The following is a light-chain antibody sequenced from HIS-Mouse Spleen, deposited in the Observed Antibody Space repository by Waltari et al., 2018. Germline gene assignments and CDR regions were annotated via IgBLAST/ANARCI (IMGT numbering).Light chain of an antibody. CDR3: QQYRT. Sequence: DIQMTQSPFTLSASVGDRVTITCRASQSISSWLAWYQQKPGKDPKLLSYKASSLESGVPSRFSGSGSGTEFTLTISSLQPDDFATYYCQQYRTFGQGTKVEIK. J-gene: IGKJ1*01. CDR1: QSISSW. CDR2: KAS. V-gene: IGKV1-5*03.